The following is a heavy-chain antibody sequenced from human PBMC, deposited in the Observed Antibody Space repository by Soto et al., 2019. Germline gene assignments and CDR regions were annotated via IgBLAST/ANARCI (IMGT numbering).Heavy chain of an antibody. D-gene: IGHD5-12*01. CDR1: GGTFSSYA. Sequence: SVKVSCKASGGTFSSYAISWVRQAPGQGLEWMGGIIPIFGTANYAQKFQGRVTITADESTSTAYMELSSLRSEDTAVYYCAYSGSNRGLSPHDYSGQGTLVTVSS. CDR2: IIPIFGTA. CDR3: AYSGSNRGLSPHDY. V-gene: IGHV1-69*13. J-gene: IGHJ4*02.